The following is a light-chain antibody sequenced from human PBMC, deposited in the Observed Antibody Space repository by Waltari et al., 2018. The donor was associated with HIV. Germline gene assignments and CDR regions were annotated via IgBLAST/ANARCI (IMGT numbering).Light chain of an antibody. Sequence: SYVLTQPPSVSMAPGKTARITCGGYNIGSKSVHWYQQKPGQAPVLVIYDDSDRPSGIPGRFSGSNSGNTATLTISSVEAGDEADYYCQVWDSGIVVFGGGTKVTVL. V-gene: IGLV3-21*04. CDR2: DDS. CDR1: NIGSKS. CDR3: QVWDSGIVV. J-gene: IGLJ2*01.